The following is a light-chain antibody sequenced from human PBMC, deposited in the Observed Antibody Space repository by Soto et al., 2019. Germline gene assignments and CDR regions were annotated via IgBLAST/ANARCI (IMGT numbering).Light chain of an antibody. CDR1: NSALGSYNL. CDR2: EGT. CDR3: FSYAGDYMYV. Sequence: QSALTQPASVSGSPGQSITISCTGTNSALGSYNLVSWFQQHPGKVPKVMIYEGTKRPTGVSDRFSGSKSDNTASLTISGLQAEDEGDYYCFSYAGDYMYVFGTGTKLTVL. J-gene: IGLJ1*01. V-gene: IGLV2-23*01.